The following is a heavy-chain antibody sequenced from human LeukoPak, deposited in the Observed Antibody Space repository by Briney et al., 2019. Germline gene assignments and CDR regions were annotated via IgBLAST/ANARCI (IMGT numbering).Heavy chain of an antibody. CDR1: GGSFSGYY. D-gene: IGHD3-22*01. CDR3: ARYPSITMIAGYWYFDL. V-gene: IGHV4-34*01. J-gene: IGHJ2*01. CDR2: INHSGST. Sequence: SETLSLTCAVYGGSFSGYYWSWIRQPPGKGLEWIGEINHSGSTNYNPSLKSRVTISVDTSKNQFSLKLSSVTAADTAVYYCARYPSITMIAGYWYFDLWGRGTLVTVSS.